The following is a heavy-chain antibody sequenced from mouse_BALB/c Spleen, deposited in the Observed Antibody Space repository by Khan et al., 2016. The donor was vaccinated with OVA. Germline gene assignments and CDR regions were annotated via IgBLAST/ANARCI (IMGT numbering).Heavy chain of an antibody. CDR2: IWAGGST. V-gene: IGHV2-9*02. CDR1: GFSLTSYG. D-gene: IGHD2-3*01. Sequence: VQLQESGPGLVAPSQSLSITCTVSGFSLTSYGLHWVRHPPGKGLEWLGVIWAGGSTNYNSALMSRLSISKDNSKSQVFLKMNSLQTDDTAMYYCARGDGYYEDATDYWGQGTSVTVSS. J-gene: IGHJ4*01. CDR3: ARGDGYYEDATDY.